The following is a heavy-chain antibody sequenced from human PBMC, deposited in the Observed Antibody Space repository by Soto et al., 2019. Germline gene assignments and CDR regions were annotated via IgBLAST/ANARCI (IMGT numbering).Heavy chain of an antibody. CDR1: GGSISSSSYY. V-gene: IGHV4-39*01. Sequence: PEETLSLTCTVSGGSISSSSYYWGWIRQPPGKGLEWIGSIYYSGSTYYNPSLKSRVTISVDTSKNQFSLKLSSVTAADTAVYYCASYYYDSSGYYYVPGVYWGQGTLVTVSS. J-gene: IGHJ4*02. D-gene: IGHD3-22*01. CDR2: IYYSGST. CDR3: ASYYYDSSGYYYVPGVY.